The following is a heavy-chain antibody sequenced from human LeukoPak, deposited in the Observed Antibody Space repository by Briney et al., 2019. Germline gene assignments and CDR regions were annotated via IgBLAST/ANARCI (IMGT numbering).Heavy chain of an antibody. D-gene: IGHD1-26*01. CDR2: ISSNGGST. CDR1: GFTFSSYA. V-gene: IGHV3-64*01. Sequence: GGSLRLSCAASGFTFSSYAMHWVRQAPRKGLEYVSAISSNGGSTYYANSVKGRFTISRDNSKNTLYLQMGSLRAEDMAVYYCARDRNSGSYFDYWGQGTLVTVSS. J-gene: IGHJ4*02. CDR3: ARDRNSGSYFDY.